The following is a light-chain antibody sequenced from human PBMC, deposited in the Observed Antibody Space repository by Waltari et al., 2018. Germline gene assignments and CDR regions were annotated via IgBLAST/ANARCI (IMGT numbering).Light chain of an antibody. CDR3: ALYMGSGIWV. CDR1: SGSRSTTSY. CDR2: KAN. Sequence: QTVVTQEPSLSVSPGGTVTLTCALTSGSRSTTSYATWYQQTPGQAPRTLVDKANARSSGVPDRFSGSILGNTAALTITGAQADDESDYYCALYMGSGIWVFGGGTRLTVL. J-gene: IGLJ3*02. V-gene: IGLV8-61*01.